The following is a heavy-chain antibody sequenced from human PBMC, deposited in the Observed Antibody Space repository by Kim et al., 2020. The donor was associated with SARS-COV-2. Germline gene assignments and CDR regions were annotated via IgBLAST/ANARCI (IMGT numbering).Heavy chain of an antibody. D-gene: IGHD1-26*01. V-gene: IGHV3-23*01. CDR1: GFTFSNYA. J-gene: IGHJ4*02. Sequence: GGSLRLSCAASGFTFSNYAMTWVRQAPGKGLEWVSGISGNSDETFYADSVKGRFTISTDKSKNTVYLQMSGLRAEDTALYYCANGRCSSGTCDVDYWGQG. CDR2: ISGNSDET. CDR3: ANGRCSSGTCDVDY.